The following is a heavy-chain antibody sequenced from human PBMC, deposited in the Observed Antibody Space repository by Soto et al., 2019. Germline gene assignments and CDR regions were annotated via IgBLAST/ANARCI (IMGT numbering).Heavy chain of an antibody. CDR1: GFTFSSYA. CDR3: ARDPRRGYSYGYWFDP. D-gene: IGHD5-18*01. J-gene: IGHJ5*02. V-gene: IGHV3-30-3*01. CDR2: ISYDGSNK. Sequence: PGGSLRLSCAASGFTFSSYAMHWVRQAPGKGLEWVAVISYDGSNKYYADSVKGRFTISRDNSKNTLYLQMNSLRAEDTAVYYCARDPRRGYSYGYWFDPWGQGTLVTVSS.